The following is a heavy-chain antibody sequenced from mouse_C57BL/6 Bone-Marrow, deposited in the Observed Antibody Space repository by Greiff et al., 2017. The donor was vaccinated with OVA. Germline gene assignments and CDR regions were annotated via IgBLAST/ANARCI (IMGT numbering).Heavy chain of an antibody. D-gene: IGHD1-1*01. Sequence: EVKLMESGPELVKPGASVKISCKASGYSFTGYYMNWVKQSPEKSLEWIGEINPSTGGTTYNQKFKAKATLTLDKSSSTAYMQLKSLTSEDSAVYYWASSARSLLAMDYWGQGTSVTVSS. J-gene: IGHJ4*01. CDR3: ASSARSLLAMDY. CDR1: GYSFTGYY. CDR2: INPSTGGT. V-gene: IGHV1-42*01.